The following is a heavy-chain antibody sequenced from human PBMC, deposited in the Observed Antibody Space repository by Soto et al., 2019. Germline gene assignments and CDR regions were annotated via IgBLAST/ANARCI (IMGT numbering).Heavy chain of an antibody. D-gene: IGHD1-26*01. CDR2: ISAHNGNK. Sequence: QLVQSGAEVKKPGASVKVSCKASGYSFTNYDISWVRQAPGQGLEWMAWISAHNGNKHYAEKFQGRVSTTTDPSTSTAYMEVRTLKTDDTAVYYFARGLLAYFGMDVWGQGTTVTVS. CDR1: GYSFTNYD. J-gene: IGHJ6*02. V-gene: IGHV1-18*01. CDR3: ARGLLAYFGMDV.